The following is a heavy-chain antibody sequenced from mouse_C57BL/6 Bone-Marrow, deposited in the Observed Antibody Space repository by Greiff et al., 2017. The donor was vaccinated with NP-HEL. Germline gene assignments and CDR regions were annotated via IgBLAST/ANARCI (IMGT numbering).Heavy chain of an antibody. D-gene: IGHD2-1*01. Sequence: QVQLQQSGPGLVQPSQSLSITCTVSGFSLTSYGVHWVRQSPGKGLEWLGVIWRGGSTDYNAAFISRLSISKDNSKSQVFFKMNSLQADDTAIYYCARKDGNYPSFMDYWGQGTSVTVSS. CDR2: IWRGGST. CDR1: GFSLTSYG. V-gene: IGHV2-2*01. J-gene: IGHJ4*01. CDR3: ARKDGNYPSFMDY.